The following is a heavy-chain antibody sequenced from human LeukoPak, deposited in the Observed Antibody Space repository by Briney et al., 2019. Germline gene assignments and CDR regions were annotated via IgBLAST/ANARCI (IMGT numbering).Heavy chain of an antibody. D-gene: IGHD6-13*01. CDR2: IYHSGST. J-gene: IGHJ3*02. Sequence: PSGTLSLTCAVSGGSISSSNWWSWVRQPPGKGLEWIGEIYHSGSTNYNPSLKSRVTISVDKSKNQFSLKLSSVTAADTAVYYCARRSLSIAAAGRDAFDIWGQGTMVTVSS. CDR3: ARRSLSIAAAGRDAFDI. V-gene: IGHV4-4*02. CDR1: GGSISSSNW.